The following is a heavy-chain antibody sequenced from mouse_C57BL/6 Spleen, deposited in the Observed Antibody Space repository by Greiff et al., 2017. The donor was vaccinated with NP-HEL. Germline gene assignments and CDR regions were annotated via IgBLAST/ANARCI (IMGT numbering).Heavy chain of an antibody. V-gene: IGHV1-18*01. Sequence: VQLQQSGPELVKPGASVKIPCKASGYTFTDYNMDWVKQSHGKSLEWIGDINPNNGGTIYNQKFKGKATLTVDKSSSTAYMELRSLTSEDTAVYYCARFTTVVDAMDYWGQGTSVTVSS. D-gene: IGHD1-1*01. CDR2: INPNNGGT. CDR1: GYTFTDYN. CDR3: ARFTTVVDAMDY. J-gene: IGHJ4*01.